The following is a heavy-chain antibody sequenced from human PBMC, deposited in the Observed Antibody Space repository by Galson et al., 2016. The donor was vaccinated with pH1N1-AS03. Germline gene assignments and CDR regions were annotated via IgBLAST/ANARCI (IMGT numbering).Heavy chain of an antibody. Sequence: SETLSLTCSVSGDSTNINTCYWGWIRQPPGKGLEWIGSVYYDGNTYYNPSLKSRATLSVDTSKNLFSLKLTSVTAADTAVYYCARTRAARPADAFDVWGQGTTVTVSS. D-gene: IGHD6-6*01. CDR1: GDSTNINTCY. V-gene: IGHV4-39*07. CDR3: ARTRAARPADAFDV. CDR2: VYYDGNT. J-gene: IGHJ3*01.